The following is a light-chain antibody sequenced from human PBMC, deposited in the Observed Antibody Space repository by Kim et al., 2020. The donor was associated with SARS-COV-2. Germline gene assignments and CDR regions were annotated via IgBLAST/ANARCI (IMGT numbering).Light chain of an antibody. J-gene: IGLJ3*02. CDR2: SDN. V-gene: IGLV1-44*01. CDR3: AAWDDSLNGTV. CDR1: RSNIGSNT. Sequence: GQRVTISCSGSRSNIGSNTVNWYQQLPGTAPKLLIYSDNQRPSGVPDRFSGSKSGTSASLAISGLQSEDEADYYCAAWDDSLNGTVFGGGTKLTVL.